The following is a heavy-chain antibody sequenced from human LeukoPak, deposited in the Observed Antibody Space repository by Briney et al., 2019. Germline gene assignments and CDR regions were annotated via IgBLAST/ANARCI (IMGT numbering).Heavy chain of an antibody. Sequence: SETLSLTCTVSGGSISSYYWSWIRQPPGKGLEWIGYTYYSGSTNYNPSLKSRVTISVDTSKNQFSLKLSSVTAADTAVYYCARADKWELPYYFDYWGQGTLVTVSS. J-gene: IGHJ4*02. D-gene: IGHD1-26*01. V-gene: IGHV4-59*01. CDR3: ARADKWELPYYFDY. CDR2: TYYSGST. CDR1: GGSISSYY.